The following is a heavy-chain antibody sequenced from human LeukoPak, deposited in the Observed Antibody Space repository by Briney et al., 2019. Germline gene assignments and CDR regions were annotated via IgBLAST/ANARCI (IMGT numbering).Heavy chain of an antibody. Sequence: AGSLSLSCAASGFTFSDYDMPWVRQATGKGLQWVSAIGTAGDTYYTGSVKGRFTISRENAKNSLYLQMNSLRAGDTAVYYCARVAKERVGGVYYFDYWGQGTLVTVSS. CDR2: IGTAGDT. J-gene: IGHJ4*02. CDR3: ARVAKERVGGVYYFDY. D-gene: IGHD1-1*01. V-gene: IGHV3-13*01. CDR1: GFTFSDYD.